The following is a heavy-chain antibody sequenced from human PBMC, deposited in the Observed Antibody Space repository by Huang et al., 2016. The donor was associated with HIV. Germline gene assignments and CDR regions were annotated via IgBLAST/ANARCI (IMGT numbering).Heavy chain of an antibody. CDR2: INNDGSNT. J-gene: IGHJ3*02. V-gene: IGHV3-74*03. D-gene: IGHD2-8*02. Sequence: EVQLVESGGGLVQPGGSLRLSCAASGFTFSSYWMHWVRQAPGKGLVGLSRINNDGSNTTYADSVKGRITISRDNARNTMYLQMTTLSAGDTAVYYCARHRSSGGVEEAFDIWGPGTLVTVAS. CDR3: ARHRSSGGVEEAFDI. CDR1: GFTFSSYW.